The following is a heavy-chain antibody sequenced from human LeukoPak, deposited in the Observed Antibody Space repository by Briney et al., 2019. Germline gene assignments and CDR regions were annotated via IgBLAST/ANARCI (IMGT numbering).Heavy chain of an antibody. J-gene: IGHJ4*02. CDR2: IYYSGST. CDR1: GGSISSYY. CDR3: ARTRLSYAFDY. V-gene: IGHV4-59*12. D-gene: IGHD5-18*01. Sequence: SETLSLTCTVSGGSISSYYWSWIRQPPGKGLEWIGNIYYSGSTNYNPSLKSRVTTTVDTTKNQFSLKLSSVTAADTAVYYCARTRLSYAFDYWGQGTLVTVSS.